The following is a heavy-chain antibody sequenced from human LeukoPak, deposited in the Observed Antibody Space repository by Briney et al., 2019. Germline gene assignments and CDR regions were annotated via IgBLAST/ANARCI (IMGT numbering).Heavy chain of an antibody. CDR3: ARKDTAMAYFDY. J-gene: IGHJ4*02. CDR1: GFTFSSYAM. CDR2: IYHSGST. V-gene: IGHV4-4*02. Sequence: PGGSLRLSCAASGFTFSSYAMSWVRQPPGKGLEWIGEIYHSGSTNYNPSLKSRVTISVDKSKNQFSLKLSSVTAADTAVYYCARKDTAMAYFDYWGQGTLVTVSS. D-gene: IGHD5-18*01.